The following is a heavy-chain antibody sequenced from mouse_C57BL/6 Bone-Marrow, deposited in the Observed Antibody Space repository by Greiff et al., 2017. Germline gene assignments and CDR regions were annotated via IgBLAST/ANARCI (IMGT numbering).Heavy chain of an antibody. Sequence: EVQRVESGGGLVQPGGSLSLSCAASGFTFTDYYMSWVRQPPGKALEWLGFIINTANGYTTEYSASVKGRFTISRDNSQSILYHQMNAPRAEDGATYYGARYSGSSFHYCDHRGEGTTLTVSS. CDR1: GFTFTDYY. D-gene: IGHD1-1*01. CDR3: ARYSGSSFHYCDH. J-gene: IGHJ2*01. V-gene: IGHV7-3*01. CDR2: IINTANGYTT.